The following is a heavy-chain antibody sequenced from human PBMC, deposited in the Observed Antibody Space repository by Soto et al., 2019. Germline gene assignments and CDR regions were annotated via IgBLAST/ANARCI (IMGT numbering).Heavy chain of an antibody. CDR1: GVSFRGYY. Sequence: ALSLTCGVSGVSFRGYYWSRIRQPPGKGLEWIGEVNDSGNSNYNPSLKRRVVISVDTPKNEFSLKMNTVTAADTAVYSWARVRIWLPEKMADLRVQGAPVPVSS. CDR3: ARVRIWLPEKMADL. CDR2: VNDSGNS. J-gene: IGHJ5*02. D-gene: IGHD5-12*01. V-gene: IGHV4-34*01.